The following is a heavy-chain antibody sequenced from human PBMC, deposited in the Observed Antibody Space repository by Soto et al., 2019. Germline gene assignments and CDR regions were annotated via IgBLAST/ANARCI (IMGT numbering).Heavy chain of an antibody. CDR2: IKEDGSEK. J-gene: IGHJ6*02. CDR3: ARDPLAVGGLLWVNHYYHYGMDV. V-gene: IGHV3-7*03. D-gene: IGHD6-19*01. CDR1: GFTFSSYW. Sequence: GGSLRLSCAASGFTFSSYWMSWVRQAPGKGLEWVANIKEDGSEKYYVDSVRGRFTISRDNAKKSLFLQMNSLRAEDTAVYYCARDPLAVGGLLWVNHYYHYGMDVWGQGTTVTVSS.